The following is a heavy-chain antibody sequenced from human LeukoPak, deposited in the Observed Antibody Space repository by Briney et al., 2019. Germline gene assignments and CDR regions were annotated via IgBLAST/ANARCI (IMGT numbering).Heavy chain of an antibody. CDR3: ARGVDGYNYHFDY. J-gene: IGHJ4*02. D-gene: IGHD5-24*01. Sequence: SETLSLTCAVYGGSFSGYYWSWIRQPPGQGLEWIGEINHSGSTNYNPSLKSRVTISVDTSKNQFSLKLSSVTAADTAVYYCARGVDGYNYHFDYWGQGTLVTVSS. CDR1: GGSFSGYY. V-gene: IGHV4-34*01. CDR2: INHSGST.